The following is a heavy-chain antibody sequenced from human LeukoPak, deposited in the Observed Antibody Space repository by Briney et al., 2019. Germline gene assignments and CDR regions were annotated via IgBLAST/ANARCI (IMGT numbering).Heavy chain of an antibody. Sequence: GGSLRLSCAASGFTFSSYAMSWVRQAPGKGLEWVSAISGSGGSTYYADSVKGRFTISRDNSKNTLYLQMNSLRAEATAVYYCAKDYGKYSFAFDIWGQGTMVTVSS. V-gene: IGHV3-23*01. CDR1: GFTFSSYA. CDR3: AKDYGKYSFAFDI. CDR2: ISGSGGST. D-gene: IGHD2-21*01. J-gene: IGHJ3*02.